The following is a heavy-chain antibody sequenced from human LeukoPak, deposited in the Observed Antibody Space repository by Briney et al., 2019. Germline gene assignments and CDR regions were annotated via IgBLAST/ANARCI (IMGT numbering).Heavy chain of an antibody. Sequence: PSETLSLTCTVASGSINHYYWSWTRQPPGKGLEWIGYIVYSGSTDYNPSLKSRVNISVDTSKNQFSLKLSSVTAADTAVYYCARSLTGNFDYWGQGTLVTVSS. CDR3: ARSLTGNFDY. V-gene: IGHV4-59*01. J-gene: IGHJ4*02. CDR1: SGSINHYY. CDR2: IVYSGST. D-gene: IGHD3-9*01.